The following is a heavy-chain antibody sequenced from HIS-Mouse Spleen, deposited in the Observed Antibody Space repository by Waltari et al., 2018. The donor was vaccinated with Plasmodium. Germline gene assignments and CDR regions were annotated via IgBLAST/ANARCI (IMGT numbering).Heavy chain of an antibody. J-gene: IGHJ4*02. CDR1: SISSGYY. CDR3: ARDFSIAARIYYFDY. CDR2: IYHSGST. D-gene: IGHD6-6*01. V-gene: IGHV4-38-2*02. Sequence: SISSGYYWGWIRQPPGKGLEWIGSIYHSGSTYYNPSLKSRVTISVDTSKNQFSLKLSSVTAADTAVYYCARDFSIAARIYYFDYWGQGTLVTVSS.